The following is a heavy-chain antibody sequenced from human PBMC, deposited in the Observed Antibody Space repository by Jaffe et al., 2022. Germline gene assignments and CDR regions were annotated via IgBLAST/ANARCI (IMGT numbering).Heavy chain of an antibody. J-gene: IGHJ3*02. Sequence: EVQLVESGGGLVQPGGSLRLSCAASGFTFSTYWMIWVRQAPGKGLEWVANIKHDGSEKYYVDSVKGRFTLSRDNAQNSLYLQMNNLRAEDTAVYYCARDSDPTTGGDHYDAFDMWGQGTMVTVSS. D-gene: IGHD2-8*02. V-gene: IGHV3-7*01. CDR2: IKHDGSEK. CDR3: ARDSDPTTGGDHYDAFDM. CDR1: GFTFSTYW.